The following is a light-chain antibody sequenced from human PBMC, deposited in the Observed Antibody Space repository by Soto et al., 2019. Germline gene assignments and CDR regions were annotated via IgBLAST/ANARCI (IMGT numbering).Light chain of an antibody. CDR1: QTISGW. CDR2: DAS. CDR3: QQYNTYSWT. Sequence: DIQMTQSPSTLSASVGDRVTITCRASQTISGWLAWYQQKPGKAPKVLIYDASSLESGVPSRFSGSGSGTEFTLTISSLQPDDFATYYCQQYNTYSWTFGQGTKVDIK. J-gene: IGKJ1*01. V-gene: IGKV1-5*01.